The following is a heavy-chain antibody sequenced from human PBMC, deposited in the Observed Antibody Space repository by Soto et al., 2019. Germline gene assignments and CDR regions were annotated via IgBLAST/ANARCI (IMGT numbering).Heavy chain of an antibody. V-gene: IGHV4-30-4*01. CDR3: AREFGGRSYYYYYGMDV. Sequence: SETLSLTCTVSGGSISSGDYYWSWIRQPPGKGLEWIGYIYYSGSTYYNPSLKSRVTISVDTSKNQFSLKLSSVTAADTAVYYCAREFGGRSYYYYYGMDVWGQGTTVTVSS. CDR1: GGSISSGDYY. D-gene: IGHD1-26*01. J-gene: IGHJ6*02. CDR2: IYYSGST.